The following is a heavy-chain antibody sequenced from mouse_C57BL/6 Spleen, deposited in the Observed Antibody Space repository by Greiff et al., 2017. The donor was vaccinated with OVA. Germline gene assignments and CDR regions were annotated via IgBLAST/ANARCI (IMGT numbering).Heavy chain of an antibody. D-gene: IGHD1-1*01. CDR3: ARGDYSTVGSY. V-gene: IGHV1-69*01. J-gene: IGHJ2*01. Sequence: QVQLQQSGAELVMPGASVKLSCKASGYTFTSYWMHWVKQRPGQGLEWIGEIDPSDSYTNYNQKFKGKSTLTVDKSSSTAYMQLSSLTSEDSAVYYCARGDYSTVGSYWGQGTTLTVSS. CDR1: GYTFTSYW. CDR2: IDPSDSYT.